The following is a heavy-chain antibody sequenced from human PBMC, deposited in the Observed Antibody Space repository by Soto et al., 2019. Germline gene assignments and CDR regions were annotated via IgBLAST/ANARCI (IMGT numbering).Heavy chain of an antibody. CDR2: MNPNSGNT. Sequence: QVQLVQSGAEVKKPGASVKVSCKASGYTFTSYDINWVRQATGQGLEWMGWMNPNSGNTGYAQKFQGRVTMTRNTSISTAYMELSSLRSEDTAVYYCARGGYCSGGSCYSDDYYYYMAVGGKGTTVTVSS. CDR1: GYTFTSYD. CDR3: ARGGYCSGGSCYSDDYYYYMAV. V-gene: IGHV1-8*01. J-gene: IGHJ6*03. D-gene: IGHD2-15*01.